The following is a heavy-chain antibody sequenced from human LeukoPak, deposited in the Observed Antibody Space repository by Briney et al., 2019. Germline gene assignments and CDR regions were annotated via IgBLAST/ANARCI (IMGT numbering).Heavy chain of an antibody. CDR1: GGSISSYY. CDR2: IYYSGSI. Sequence: SETLSLTCTVSGGSISSYYWSWIRQPPGKRLEWIGYIYYSGSISYNPSLKSRVTISVDTSKNQFSLHLSSVTAADTAVYYCARGNGDYGYWGQGTLVTVSS. CDR3: ARGNGDYGY. V-gene: IGHV4-59*01. J-gene: IGHJ4*02. D-gene: IGHD4-17*01.